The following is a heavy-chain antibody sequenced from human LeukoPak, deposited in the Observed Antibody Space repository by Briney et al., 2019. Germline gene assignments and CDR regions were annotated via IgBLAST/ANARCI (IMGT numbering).Heavy chain of an antibody. J-gene: IGHJ4*02. CDR1: GGSISNYF. D-gene: IGHD6-19*01. V-gene: IGHV4-59*08. Sequence: SETLSLTCSVSGGSISNYFWSRIRQPPGKGLEWIGYINYSGSTNYNPSLKSRVTISVDTSKNQFSLKLSSVTAADTAVYYCARHVAVAGSSYFDYWGQGILVTVSS. CDR3: ARHVAVAGSSYFDY. CDR2: INYSGST.